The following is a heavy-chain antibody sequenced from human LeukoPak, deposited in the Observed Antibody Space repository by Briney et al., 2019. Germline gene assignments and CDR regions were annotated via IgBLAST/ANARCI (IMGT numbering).Heavy chain of an antibody. J-gene: IGHJ4*02. Sequence: SETLSLTCTVSGGSISRSSYYWGWIRQPPGKGLERIRTIYYSGSTYNNPSLKSRVTISVDKSNNQFFLKLSSVTAADTAVYYCARDLGSGPFGVVIHGPRDYWGQGTLVTVSS. V-gene: IGHV4-39*07. CDR3: ARDLGSGPFGVVIHGPRDY. CDR1: GGSISRSSYY. CDR2: IYYSGST. D-gene: IGHD3-3*01.